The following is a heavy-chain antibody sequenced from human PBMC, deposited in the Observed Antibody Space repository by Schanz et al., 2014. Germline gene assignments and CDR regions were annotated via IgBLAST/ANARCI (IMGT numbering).Heavy chain of an antibody. CDR2: ISFSGNTI. V-gene: IGHV3-48*01. CDR3: ASDYNYFETEAP. Sequence: EVQLVESGGGLVRPGGSLRLSCTTSGLIFSTYTLNWVRQAPGKGLEWISYISFSGNTIYYADSVKGRFTISRDNAKNSLYLQMNSLRAEDTAVYFCASDYNYFETEAPWGQGTLVTVSS. D-gene: IGHD3-16*01. J-gene: IGHJ5*02. CDR1: GLIFSTYT.